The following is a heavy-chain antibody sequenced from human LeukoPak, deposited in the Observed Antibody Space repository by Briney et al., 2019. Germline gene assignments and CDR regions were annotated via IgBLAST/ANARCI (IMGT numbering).Heavy chain of an antibody. J-gene: IGHJ4*02. Sequence: SGTLSLTCAVSGDSISIINWWTWVRQTPGKGLEGIGEIYHSGSTNYNPSLERRVNISVDKSKNQFSLKLSSVTAADTAVYYCARDVYASETYYVGHWGQGILVTVSS. CDR1: GDSISIINW. CDR2: IYHSGST. V-gene: IGHV4-4*02. CDR3: ARDVYASETYYVGH. D-gene: IGHD3-10*01.